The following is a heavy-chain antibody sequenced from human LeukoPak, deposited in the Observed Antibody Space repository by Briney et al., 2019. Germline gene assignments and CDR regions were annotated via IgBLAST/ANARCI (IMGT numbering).Heavy chain of an antibody. Sequence: SETLSLTCIVSGGSVTSYYWSWIRQPAGKGLEWIGRIYTSGSTNYNPSLKSRVTISVDTSKNQFSLKLSSVTATDTAVYYCARGGYGSGTYYLDYWGQGTLVTVSS. CDR2: IYTSGST. D-gene: IGHD3-10*01. J-gene: IGHJ4*02. V-gene: IGHV4-4*07. CDR1: GGSVTSYY. CDR3: ARGGYGSGTYYLDY.